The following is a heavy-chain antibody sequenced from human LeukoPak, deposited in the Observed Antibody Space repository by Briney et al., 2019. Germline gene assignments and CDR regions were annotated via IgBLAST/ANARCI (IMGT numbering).Heavy chain of an antibody. Sequence: PGGSLRLSCAASGFTFGDYYMGWVRQAPGKGLEWASAISGSGGSTYYADSVKGRFTISRDNSKNTLYLQMNSLRAEDTAVYYCAKDDYKALSIDYWGQGTLVTVSS. V-gene: IGHV3-23*01. CDR1: GFTFGDYY. J-gene: IGHJ4*02. CDR2: ISGSGGST. D-gene: IGHD3-10*01. CDR3: AKDDYKALSIDY.